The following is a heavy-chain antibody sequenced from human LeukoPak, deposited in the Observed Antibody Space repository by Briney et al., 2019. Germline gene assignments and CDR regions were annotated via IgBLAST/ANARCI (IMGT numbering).Heavy chain of an antibody. CDR3: ARHVWLQPFDY. CDR1: GGSMNSYY. D-gene: IGHD3-9*01. CDR2: IYYSGST. J-gene: IGHJ4*02. Sequence: SSETLSLTCSVSGGSMNSYYWSWIRQSPGKGLEWIGYIYYSGSTNYNPSLKSRVTISVDTSKNQFSLKLSPVTAADTAVYYCARHVWLQPFDYWGQGTLVTVSS. V-gene: IGHV4-59*08.